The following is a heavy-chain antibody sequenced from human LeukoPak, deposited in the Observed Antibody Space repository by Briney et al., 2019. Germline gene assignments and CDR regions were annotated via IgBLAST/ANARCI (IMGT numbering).Heavy chain of an antibody. CDR2: IIPIFGTA. V-gene: IGHV1-69*05. D-gene: IGHD1-1*01. CDR1: GGTFSSYA. CDR3: ARESGTTGGFDY. Sequence: SVKVSCKASGGTFSSYAISWVRQAPGHGLEWMGGIIPIFGTANYAQKFQGRVTITTDESTRTAYMELSSLRSEDTAVYYCARESGTTGGFDYWGQGTLVTVSS. J-gene: IGHJ4*02.